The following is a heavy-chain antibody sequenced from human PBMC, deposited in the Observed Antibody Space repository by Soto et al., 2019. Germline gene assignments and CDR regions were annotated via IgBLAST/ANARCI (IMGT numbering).Heavy chain of an antibody. V-gene: IGHV1-18*01. CDR3: AKNGHPPSYSYGRDV. Sequence: QGQLVQSGCEVQKPGASVKVSCKASGYTFSRYGISWVRQAPGQGLEWMGWISGYNGDTNYAQKFQGRVTMTIDTSTNSAYMELRPLTSADTAVYYCAKNGHPPSYSYGRDVWGQGTPVSVSS. D-gene: IGHD2-8*01. J-gene: IGHJ6*02. CDR1: GYTFSRYG. CDR2: ISGYNGDT.